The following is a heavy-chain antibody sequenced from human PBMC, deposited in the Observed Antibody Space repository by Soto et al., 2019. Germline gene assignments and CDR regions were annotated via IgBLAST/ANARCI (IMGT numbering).Heavy chain of an antibody. J-gene: IGHJ6*02. Sequence: QVQLVQSGAEVKKPGSSVKVSCKASGGTFSRYTISWVRQAPGQGLEWMGRIIPILDIPNYAQNFQGRVTITADKSKSTANMQLSSLGSDDTAVYYCASHFTGVLVLGASPPGGDNYGWDVWGQGTTVTVSS. CDR3: ASHFTGVLVLGASPPGGDNYGWDV. CDR2: IIPILDIP. CDR1: GGTFSRYT. V-gene: IGHV1-69*02. D-gene: IGHD2-15*01.